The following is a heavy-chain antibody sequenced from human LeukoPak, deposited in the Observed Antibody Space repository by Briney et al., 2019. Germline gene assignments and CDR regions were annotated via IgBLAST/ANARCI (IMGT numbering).Heavy chain of an antibody. V-gene: IGHV3-23*01. CDR1: GFTFSSYA. CDR2: ISGSGGST. Sequence: PGGSLRLSCAASGFTFSSYAMSWVRQAPGKGLEWVSAISGSGGSTYYADSVKGRFTISRDNSKNTLYLQMNNLRAEDTAVYYCAKDQPFDIVVVPAVSYFDYWGQGTLVTVSS. CDR3: AKDQPFDIVVVPAVSYFDY. D-gene: IGHD2-2*01. J-gene: IGHJ4*02.